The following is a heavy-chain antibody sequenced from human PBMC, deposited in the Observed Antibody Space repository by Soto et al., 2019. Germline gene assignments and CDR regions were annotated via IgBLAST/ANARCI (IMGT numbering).Heavy chain of an antibody. CDR2: IWSDGNNR. D-gene: IGHD3-22*01. J-gene: IGHJ4*02. V-gene: IGHV3-33*01. Sequence: GGSLRLSCAASGFTFTNHGMHCVRQAPCKGLEWVAVIWSDGNNRYYADSVKGRFTVSRDNSRNTLSLQMNSLRAEDTGVYYCARDYRYDSSGCIDFWAQGTVVTVSS. CDR1: GFTFTNHG. CDR3: ARDYRYDSSGCIDF.